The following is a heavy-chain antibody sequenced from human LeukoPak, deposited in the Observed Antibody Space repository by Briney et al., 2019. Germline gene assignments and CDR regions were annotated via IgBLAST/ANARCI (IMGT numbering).Heavy chain of an antibody. V-gene: IGHV3-23*01. Sequence: GGSLRLSCAASGFTFNTYTMNWVRQAPGKGLEWVSAISGSGGSTYYTDSVKGRFTISRDNSKNTLYLQMNSLRAEDTAVYYCAKSSGYSSSWPFDYWGQGTLVTVSS. CDR3: AKSSGYSSSWPFDY. D-gene: IGHD6-13*01. CDR1: GFTFNTYT. J-gene: IGHJ4*02. CDR2: ISGSGGST.